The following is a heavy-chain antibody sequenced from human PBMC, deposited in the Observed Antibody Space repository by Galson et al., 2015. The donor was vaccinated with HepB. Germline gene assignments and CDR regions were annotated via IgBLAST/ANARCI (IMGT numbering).Heavy chain of an antibody. J-gene: IGHJ5*02. CDR3: ARGRHVRSWLDP. Sequence: SLRLSCAASGFTLSTYAVHWVRQAPGKGLEWVVVISNDGSNKYYADSVKGRFTISRDNFKNTLYLQINSLRPEDTAVYYCARGRHVRSWLDPWGQGTLVTVSS. V-gene: IGHV3-30-3*01. D-gene: IGHD6-6*01. CDR2: ISNDGSNK. CDR1: GFTLSTYA.